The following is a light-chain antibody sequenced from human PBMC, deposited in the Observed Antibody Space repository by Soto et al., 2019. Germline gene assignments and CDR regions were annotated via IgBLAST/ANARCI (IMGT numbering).Light chain of an antibody. Sequence: EIVLTQSPATLSLSPGERATLSCRASQSVSSYLAWYQQKPGQAPRLLIYDASNRATGIPARFSGSGSGTDFTLTISRLEPEDFAVYCCQQRSNWPPLFTFGPGTKVDIK. CDR2: DAS. J-gene: IGKJ3*01. V-gene: IGKV3-11*01. CDR1: QSVSSY. CDR3: QQRSNWPPLFT.